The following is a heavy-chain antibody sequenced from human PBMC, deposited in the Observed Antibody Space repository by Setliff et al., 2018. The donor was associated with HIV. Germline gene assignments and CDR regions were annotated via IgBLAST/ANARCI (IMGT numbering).Heavy chain of an antibody. CDR3: ARSAKSGAWTYYDFWSGYSYYYMDV. CDR1: GGTFSSYA. Sequence: VKVSCKASGGTFSSYAISWVRQAPGQGLEWMGGIIPIFGTASYAQKFQGRVTITADESTSTAYMELSSLRSEDTAVYYCARSAKSGAWTYYDFWSGYSYYYMDVWGKGTTVTVSS. CDR2: IIPIFGTA. J-gene: IGHJ6*03. V-gene: IGHV1-69*13. D-gene: IGHD3-3*01.